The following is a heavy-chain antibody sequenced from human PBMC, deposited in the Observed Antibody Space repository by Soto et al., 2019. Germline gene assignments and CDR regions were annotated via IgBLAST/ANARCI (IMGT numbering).Heavy chain of an antibody. CDR2: IYHSGST. Sequence: SETLSLTCAVSGGSISSGGYSWSWIRQPPGKGLEWIGYIYHSGSTYYNPSLKRRVTISVDRSKNQFSLKLSSVTAADTAVYYRAAQIGVEEGWFDPWGQGTLVTVSS. D-gene: IGHD3-22*01. V-gene: IGHV4-30-2*01. CDR3: AAQIGVEEGWFDP. CDR1: GGSISSGGYS. J-gene: IGHJ5*02.